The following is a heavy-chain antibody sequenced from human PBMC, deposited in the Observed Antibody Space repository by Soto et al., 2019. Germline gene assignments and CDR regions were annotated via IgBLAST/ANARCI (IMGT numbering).Heavy chain of an antibody. CDR1: GYTFTSYD. J-gene: IGHJ5*02. Sequence: QVQLVQSGAEVKKPGASVKVSCKASGYTFTSYDINWVRQATGQGLEWMGWMNPNSGNTGYAQKFQGRVTMTRHTSISTAYMELSSLRSEDTAVYYCARASPSPPTYYDFWSGYYSSSNWFDPWGQGTLVTVSS. D-gene: IGHD3-3*01. CDR2: MNPNSGNT. V-gene: IGHV1-8*01. CDR3: ARASPSPPTYYDFWSGYYSSSNWFDP.